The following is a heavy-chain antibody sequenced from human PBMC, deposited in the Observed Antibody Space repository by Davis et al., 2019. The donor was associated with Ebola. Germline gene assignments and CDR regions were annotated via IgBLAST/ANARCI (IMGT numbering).Heavy chain of an antibody. CDR1: GYTFTGYY. Sequence: SVKVSCKASGYTFTGYYMHWVRQAPGQGLEWMGGIIPIFGTANYAQKFQGRVTITADESTSTAYMELSSLRSEDTAVYYCARDLGTQDTYTHYYGMDVWGQGTTVTVSS. J-gene: IGHJ6*02. V-gene: IGHV1-69*13. CDR2: IIPIFGTA. D-gene: IGHD1-1*01. CDR3: ARDLGTQDTYTHYYGMDV.